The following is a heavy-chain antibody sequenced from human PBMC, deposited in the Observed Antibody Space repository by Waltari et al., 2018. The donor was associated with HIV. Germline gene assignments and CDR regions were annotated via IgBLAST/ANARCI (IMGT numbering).Heavy chain of an antibody. CDR3: ASSFTYVVWGAFDI. CDR2: IYHDGSS. D-gene: IGHD2-15*01. J-gene: IGHJ3*02. CDR1: GGSITSTSNY. V-gene: IGHV4-39*02. Sequence: QMQLQESGPGLVKPSETLSLTCTVSGGSITSTSNYWGWIRQPPGMGLEWIGSIYHDGSSHYDSSLKSRGTISLDTSNNHFSLTLTSVTAADTAMYYCASSFTYVVWGAFDIWGHGTMVTVSS.